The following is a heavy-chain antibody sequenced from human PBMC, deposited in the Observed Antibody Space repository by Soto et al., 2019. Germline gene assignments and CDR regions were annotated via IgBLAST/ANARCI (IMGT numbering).Heavy chain of an antibody. V-gene: IGHV3-30*18. CDR3: AKNQGVELVPLATVDWFDP. J-gene: IGHJ5*02. CDR1: GFTFSSYG. Sequence: GGSLRLSCAASGFTFSSYGMHWVRQAPGKGLEWVAVISYDGSNKYYADSVKGRFTISRDNSKSTVYLELNNLSAEDTAVYHCAKNQGVELVPLATVDWFDPWGQGSVVTVSS. CDR2: ISYDGSNK. D-gene: IGHD1-26*01.